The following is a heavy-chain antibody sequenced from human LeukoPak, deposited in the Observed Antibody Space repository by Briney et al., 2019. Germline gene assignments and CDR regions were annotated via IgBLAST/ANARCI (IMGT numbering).Heavy chain of an antibody. D-gene: IGHD5-18*01. J-gene: IGHJ4*02. V-gene: IGHV3-33*08. CDR1: GFTFSSYT. Sequence: GGSLGLSCAASGFTFSSYTMTWIRQAPGKGLEWVALIWYDGSNKYYPDSVKGRFTISRDNSENTLYLQMNSLRAEDTAVYYCAREGGYSYGLIDYWGQGTLVTVTS. CDR2: IWYDGSNK. CDR3: AREGGYSYGLIDY.